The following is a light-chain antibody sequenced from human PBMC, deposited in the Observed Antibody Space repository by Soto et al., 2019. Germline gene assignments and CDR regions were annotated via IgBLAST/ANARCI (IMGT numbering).Light chain of an antibody. Sequence: QSVLTQPASVSGSPGQSITISCTGTSSYVGGYNFVSWYQQHPGKAPELIIYDVSFRPSGVSIRFSGSKSGNTASLTVSGLQAEDEADYYCSSYTSSNTLLFGGGTKVTVL. CDR1: SSYVGGYNF. J-gene: IGLJ3*02. V-gene: IGLV2-14*03. CDR2: DVS. CDR3: SSYTSSNTLL.